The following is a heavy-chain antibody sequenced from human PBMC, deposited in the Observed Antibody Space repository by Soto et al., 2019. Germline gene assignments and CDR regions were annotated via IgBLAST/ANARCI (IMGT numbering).Heavy chain of an antibody. D-gene: IGHD6-13*01. CDR3: ASPTGSSSGRGY. CDR1: GGSISSSSYY. J-gene: IGHJ4*02. Sequence: QLQLQESGPGLVKPSETLSLTCTVSGGSISSSSYYWGWIRQPPGKGLEWIGSIYYSGSTYYNPSLKSRVTISVDTSKNQFSLKLSSVTAADTAVYYCASPTGSSSGRGYWGQGTLVTVSS. V-gene: IGHV4-39*01. CDR2: IYYSGST.